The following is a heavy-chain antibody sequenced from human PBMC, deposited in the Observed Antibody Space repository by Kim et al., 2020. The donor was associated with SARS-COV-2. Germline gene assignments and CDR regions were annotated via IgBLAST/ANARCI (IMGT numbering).Heavy chain of an antibody. J-gene: IGHJ4*02. CDR1: GGSISSYY. Sequence: SETLSLTCTVSGGSISSYYWSWIRQPPGKGLEWIGYIYYSGSTNYNPSLKSRVTISVDTSKNQFSLKLSSETAADTAVYYCARQSYGEPLDYWGQGTLVTVSS. V-gene: IGHV4-59*08. D-gene: IGHD4-17*01. CDR3: ARQSYGEPLDY. CDR2: IYYSGST.